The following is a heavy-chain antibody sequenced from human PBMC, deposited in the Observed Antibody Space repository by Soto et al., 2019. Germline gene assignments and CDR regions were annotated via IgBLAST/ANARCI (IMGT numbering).Heavy chain of an antibody. J-gene: IGHJ4*02. Sequence: GGSLRLSCAASGFTFSSYAMHWVRQAPGKGLEYVSVITSNGGNTDYASSVKGRFTISRDNSKNTLYLQMGSLRAEDMAVYYCARGVTSGSFPPFDLWGQGTLVTVSS. V-gene: IGHV3-64*01. CDR3: ARGVTSGSFPPFDL. CDR1: GFTFSSYA. CDR2: ITSNGGNT. D-gene: IGHD1-26*01.